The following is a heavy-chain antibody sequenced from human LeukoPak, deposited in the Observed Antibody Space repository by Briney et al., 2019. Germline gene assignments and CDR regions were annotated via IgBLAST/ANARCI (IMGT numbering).Heavy chain of an antibody. CDR1: GFSLSLYW. CDR3: ATYSSLNRREFQF. D-gene: IGHD3-22*01. Sequence: GGSLRLSCAASGFSLSLYWMTWVRQAPGKGLEWVANIKRDGSEKYYVDSVKGRFTISRDNAKNSLYLQMNSLRDEDTAVYYCATYSSLNRREFQFWGQGTLLTVSS. J-gene: IGHJ1*01. CDR2: IKRDGSEK. V-gene: IGHV3-7*01.